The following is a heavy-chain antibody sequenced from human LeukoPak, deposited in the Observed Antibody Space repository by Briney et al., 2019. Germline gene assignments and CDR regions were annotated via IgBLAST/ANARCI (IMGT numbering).Heavy chain of an antibody. D-gene: IGHD6-6*01. CDR2: VYPGDSDT. Sequence: GESLKISCKGSGYSLTSYWIGWVRQMPGKGLEWMGIVYPGDSDTRYSPSFQGQVTISADRSITTAYLQWSSLKASDTAMYYCARQYSSSSPGDYWGQGTLVTVSS. V-gene: IGHV5-51*01. J-gene: IGHJ4*02. CDR1: GYSLTSYW. CDR3: ARQYSSSSPGDY.